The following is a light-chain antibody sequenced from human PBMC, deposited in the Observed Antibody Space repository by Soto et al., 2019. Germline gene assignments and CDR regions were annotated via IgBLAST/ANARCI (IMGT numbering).Light chain of an antibody. CDR2: EGS. CDR3: SSYAGSTTFYV. Sequence: QSALTQPASVSGSPGQSITISCSGTTSDVGTFGLVSWFQQHPGKAPKLMIYEGSKRPAGVAKRFSGSKSGDTASLTISGLQAEDEAYYYCSSYAGSTTFYVFGTGTKLTVL. J-gene: IGLJ1*01. CDR1: TSDVGTFGL. V-gene: IGLV2-23*01.